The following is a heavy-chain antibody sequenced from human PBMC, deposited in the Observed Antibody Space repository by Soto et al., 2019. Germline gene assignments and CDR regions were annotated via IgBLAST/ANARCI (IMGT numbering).Heavy chain of an antibody. CDR1: GFTFSSYA. CDR3: AKDKAVGLDFWSGYHPLDY. D-gene: IGHD3-3*01. V-gene: IGHV3-23*01. CDR2: ISGSGGST. Sequence: GGSLRLSCAASGFTFSSYAMSWVRQAPGKGLEWVSAISGSGGSTYYADSVKGRFTISRDNSKNTLYLQMNSLRAEDTAVYYCAKDKAVGLDFWSGYHPLDYWGQGTLVTVSS. J-gene: IGHJ4*02.